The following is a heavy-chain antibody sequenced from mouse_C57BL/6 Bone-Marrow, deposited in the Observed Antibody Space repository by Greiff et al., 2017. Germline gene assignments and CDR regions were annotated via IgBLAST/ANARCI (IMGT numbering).Heavy chain of an antibody. CDR3: ARDGSSYNYAMDD. D-gene: IGHD1-1*01. J-gene: IGHJ4*01. CDR2: IDPSDSYT. CDR1: GYTFTSYW. V-gene: IGHV1-69*01. Sequence: QVQLQQPGAELVMPGASVKLSCKASGYTFTSYWMHWVKQRPGQGLEWIGEIDPSDSYTNYNQKFKGKSTLTVDKSSSTAYMQLSSLTSEDSAVYYCARDGSSYNYAMDDWGQGTSVTVSS.